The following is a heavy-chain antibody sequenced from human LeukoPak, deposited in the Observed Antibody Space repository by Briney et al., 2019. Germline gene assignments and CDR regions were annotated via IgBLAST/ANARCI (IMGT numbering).Heavy chain of an antibody. J-gene: IGHJ4*02. CDR2: ICSSSSYI. CDR3: TRVGETNSGDFDY. Sequence: GGSLRLSCAASGFTFSNYAMNWVRQAPGKGLEWVSSICSSSSYIYYADSIKGRFAIARDNAKNSLYLQMNTLRAEDTAVYYWTRVGETNSGDFDYWGQGTLVTVSS. CDR1: GFTFSNYA. V-gene: IGHV3-21*01. D-gene: IGHD5-12*01.